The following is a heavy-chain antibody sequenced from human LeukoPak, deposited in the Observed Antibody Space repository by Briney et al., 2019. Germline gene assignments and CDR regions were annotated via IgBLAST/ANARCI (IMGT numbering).Heavy chain of an antibody. CDR2: INHSGST. Sequence: SETLSLTCAVYGGSFSGYYWSWIRQPPGKGLEWIGEINHSGSTNYNPSLKSRVTISVDTSKNLFSLKLSSVTAADTAVYYCARVRGNSERAFDYWGQGTLVTVSS. V-gene: IGHV4-34*01. CDR3: ARVRGNSERAFDY. J-gene: IGHJ4*02. CDR1: GGSFSGYY. D-gene: IGHD4-23*01.